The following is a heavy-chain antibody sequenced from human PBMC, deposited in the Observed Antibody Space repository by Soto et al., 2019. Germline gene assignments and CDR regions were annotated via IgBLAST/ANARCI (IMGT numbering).Heavy chain of an antibody. CDR1: GGSFSGYY. D-gene: IGHD2-2*01. CDR2: INHSGST. J-gene: IGHJ4*02. V-gene: IGHV4-34*01. CDR3: ARGQQGSCYDY. Sequence: SETLSLTCAVYGGSFSGYYWSWIRQPPGKGLEWIGEINHSGSTNYNPSLKSRVTISVDTSKNQFSLKLSSVTAADTAVYYCARGQQGSCYDYWGQGTLVTVSS.